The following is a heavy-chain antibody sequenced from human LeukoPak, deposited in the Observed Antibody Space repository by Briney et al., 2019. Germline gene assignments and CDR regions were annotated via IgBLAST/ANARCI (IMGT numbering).Heavy chain of an antibody. CDR3: ARDAAAGRDGYNFDY. CDR2: ISGYNGNT. D-gene: IGHD5-24*01. V-gene: IGHV1-18*01. Sequence: ATVKVSCRASVYTFSSYGITWARQASGQGLDWRGCISGYNGNTIYTQTLQGRVTMTTDTSTRTAYMELRSLRSDDTAVYYCARDAAAGRDGYNFDYWGQGTLVTVSS. CDR1: VYTFSSYG. J-gene: IGHJ4*02.